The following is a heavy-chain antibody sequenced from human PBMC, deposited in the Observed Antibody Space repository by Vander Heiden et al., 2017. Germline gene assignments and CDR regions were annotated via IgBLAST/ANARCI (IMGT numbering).Heavy chain of an antibody. Sequence: QLQLQESGPGLVKPSETLSLTCTVSGGSISSSSYYWGWLRQPPGKGLDWIGSIYYSGSTYYNPSLRSRVTISVDTSKNQFSRKLSSVTAAETALYDCARHRITIVGVVTGNWFDPWGQGTLVTVSS. D-gene: IGHD3-3*01. CDR1: GGSISSSSYY. V-gene: IGHV4-39*01. J-gene: IGHJ5*02. CDR3: ARHRITIVGVVTGNWFDP. CDR2: IYYSGST.